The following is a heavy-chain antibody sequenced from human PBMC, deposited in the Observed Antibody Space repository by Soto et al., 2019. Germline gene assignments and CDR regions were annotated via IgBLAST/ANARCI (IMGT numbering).Heavy chain of an antibody. D-gene: IGHD4-4*01. V-gene: IGHV3-53*01. CDR3: TSAAVSETGLDV. CDR2: IYSGGST. CDR1: GFTVSSNY. J-gene: IGHJ6*02. Sequence: PGGSLRLSCAASGFTVSSNYMSWVRQAPGKGLEWVSVIYSGGSTYYADSVKGRFTISRDNSKNTLYLQMNSLKTEDTAVYYCTSAAVSETGLDVWGQGTTVTVSS.